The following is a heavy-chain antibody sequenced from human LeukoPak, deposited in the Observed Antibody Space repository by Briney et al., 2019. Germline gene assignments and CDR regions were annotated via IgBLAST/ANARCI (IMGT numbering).Heavy chain of an antibody. J-gene: IGHJ4*02. V-gene: IGHV3-20*04. CDR2: INWNGGST. CDR1: GFTFDDYG. D-gene: IGHD4-17*01. Sequence: GGSLRLSCAASGFTFDDYGMSWVRQAPGKGLEWVSGINWNGGSTGYADSVKGRFTISRDNAKNSLYLQMNSLRAEDTALYYCARDDAVTQRGGFDYWGQGTLVTVSS. CDR3: ARDDAVTQRGGFDY.